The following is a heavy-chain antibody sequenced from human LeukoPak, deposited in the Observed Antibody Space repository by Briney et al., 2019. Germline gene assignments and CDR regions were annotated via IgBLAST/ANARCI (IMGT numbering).Heavy chain of an antibody. CDR2: IDSHGGNI. D-gene: IGHD1-26*01. V-gene: IGHV3-74*01. CDR3: ARDYGSLGDY. Sequence: GGSLRLSCAASGFTFSNYWMHWVRQAPGKGLVWVSRIDSHGGNINYGDSVKGRFTISRDNAKNTLYLQMNSLRAEDTAVYYCARDYGSLGDYWGQGIRVTVSS. CDR1: GFTFSNYW. J-gene: IGHJ4*02.